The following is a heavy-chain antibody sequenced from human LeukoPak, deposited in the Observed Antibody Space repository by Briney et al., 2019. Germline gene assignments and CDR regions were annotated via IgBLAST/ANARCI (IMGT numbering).Heavy chain of an antibody. J-gene: IGHJ4*02. Sequence: SQTLSLTCAVYGASFSSYYCSWIRHPPGKGLEWIGEINHSVSTNYNPSLKSRSTISVKTSKNQFSLTLSAVTATDTAVYYCARGLLRRDIVVLPAAIRRGYFAYWGQGTLVTVSS. CDR3: ARGLLRRDIVVLPAAIRRGYFAY. V-gene: IGHV4-34*01. D-gene: IGHD2-2*02. CDR2: INHSVST. CDR1: GASFSSYY.